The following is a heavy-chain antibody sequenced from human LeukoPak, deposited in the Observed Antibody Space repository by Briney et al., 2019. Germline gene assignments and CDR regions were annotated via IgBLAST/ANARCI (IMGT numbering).Heavy chain of an antibody. CDR2: IYYSGST. CDR1: GGSISSSSYY. D-gene: IGHD3-16*01. CDR3: AREESLAYYAMDV. V-gene: IGHV4-39*07. J-gene: IGHJ6*02. Sequence: SETLSLTCTVSGGSISSSSYYWGWIRQPPGKGLEWVGSIYYSGSTYYNPSLKSRVTISVDTSKNQFSLKLSSVTAADTAVYYCAREESLAYYAMDVWGQGTTVTVSS.